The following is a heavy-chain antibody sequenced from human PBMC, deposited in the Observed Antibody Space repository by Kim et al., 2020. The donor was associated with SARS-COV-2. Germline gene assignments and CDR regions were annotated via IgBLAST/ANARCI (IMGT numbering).Heavy chain of an antibody. CDR2: GGTT. CDR3: TRAYYSGLN. J-gene: IGHJ4*02. V-gene: IGHV3-53*01. Sequence: GGTTYYANSGKGRFTTSRDTSKNTVVLQMNSLRGEDTAMYYCTRAYYSGLNWGQGTLVTVSS. D-gene: IGHD3-16*01.